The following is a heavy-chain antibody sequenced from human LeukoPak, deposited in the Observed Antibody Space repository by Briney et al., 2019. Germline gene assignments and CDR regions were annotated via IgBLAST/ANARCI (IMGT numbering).Heavy chain of an antibody. CDR1: GYTFTSYD. V-gene: IGHV1-8*01. J-gene: IGHJ4*02. Sequence: ASVKVSCKASGYTFTSYDINWVRQATGKGLEWMGWMNHNSGNTGYAQKFQGRVTMTRNTSISTAYMELSSLRSEDTAVYYCARGLFSYFFDYWGQGTLVTVSS. CDR2: MNHNSGNT. CDR3: ARGLFSYFFDY.